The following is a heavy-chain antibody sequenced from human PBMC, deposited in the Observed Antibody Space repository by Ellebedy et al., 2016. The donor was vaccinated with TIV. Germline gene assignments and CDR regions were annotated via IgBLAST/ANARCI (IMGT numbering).Heavy chain of an antibody. CDR1: GDSVNRCSSH. CDR2: IYYSGST. CDR3: TYDINSDACHI. Sequence: SETLSLXXSVSGDSVNRCSSHWSCIPQPPGKGLEWIGYIYYSGSTRYNPSLKSRVSISVDTSKNQFSLRLSSVTAADTAMYFCTYDINSDACHIWGQGTMVTVSS. J-gene: IGHJ3*02. V-gene: IGHV4-61*01. D-gene: IGHD3-9*01.